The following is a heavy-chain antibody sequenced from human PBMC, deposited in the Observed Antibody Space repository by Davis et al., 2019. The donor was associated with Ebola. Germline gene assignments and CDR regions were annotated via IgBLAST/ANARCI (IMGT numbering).Heavy chain of an antibody. CDR1: GFTFSSYW. J-gene: IGHJ4*02. V-gene: IGHV3-74*01. D-gene: IGHD3-16*01. CDR3: TRDFDWDGGY. CDR2: INNDGTST. Sequence: HTGGSLRLSCAASGFTFSSYWMHWVRQAPGKGLVWVSRINNDGTSTSYADSVKGRFTISRDNAKNTLYLDMSSLRAEDTAVYYCTRDFDWDGGYWGRGTLVTVSS.